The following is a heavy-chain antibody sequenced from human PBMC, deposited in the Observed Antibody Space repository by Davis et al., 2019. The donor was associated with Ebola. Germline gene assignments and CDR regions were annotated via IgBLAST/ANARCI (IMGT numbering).Heavy chain of an antibody. Sequence: GGSLRLSCAASGFTFSDYYMNWIRQAPGKGLEWVSYISSIGSYTTYADSVKGRFTISRDNAKNSLYLQMNSLRAEDTAVYYCARDASSSYFFIDYWGQGTMVTVSS. CDR3: ARDASSSYFFIDY. V-gene: IGHV3-11*06. CDR2: ISSIGSYT. D-gene: IGHD2-2*01. J-gene: IGHJ4*02. CDR1: GFTFSDYY.